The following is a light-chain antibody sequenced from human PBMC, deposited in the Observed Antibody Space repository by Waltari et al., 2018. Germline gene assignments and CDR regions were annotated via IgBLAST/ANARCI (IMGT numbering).Light chain of an antibody. V-gene: IGLV1-40*01. CDR3: QSYDRSLSGWV. J-gene: IGLJ3*02. CDR2: GNS. Sequence: QSVLRQSPSVSGAPGQRLTISCTGTNPNLGAGYVVHLYQQFPGRVPKLLLFGNSNRPSGVPDRFSGSKSGTSASLAIAGLQLEDEADYYCQSYDRSLSGWVFGGGTKLTVL. CDR1: NPNLGAGYV.